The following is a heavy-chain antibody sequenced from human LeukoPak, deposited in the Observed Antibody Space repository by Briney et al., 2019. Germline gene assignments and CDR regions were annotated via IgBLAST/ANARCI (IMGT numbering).Heavy chain of an antibody. CDR1: GYTFTSYG. J-gene: IGHJ3*02. V-gene: IGHV1-18*01. D-gene: IGHD6-19*01. CDR3: ATSRIAVAITRVWDAFDI. Sequence: GASVKVSCKASGYTFTSYGIGWVRRAPGQGLEWMGWISAYNGNTKYAQNFQGRVTMTTDTSTSTAYMELRSLRSEDTAVYYCATSRIAVAITRVWDAFDIWGQGTMVTVSS. CDR2: ISAYNGNT.